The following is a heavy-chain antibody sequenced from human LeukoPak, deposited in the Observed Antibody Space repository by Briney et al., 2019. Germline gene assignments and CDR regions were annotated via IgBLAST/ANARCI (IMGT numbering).Heavy chain of an antibody. CDR3: ARGNYASS. CDR2: IKEDGSET. D-gene: IGHD3-16*01. CDR1: GFTFSAYW. Sequence: GGSLRLSCIASGFTFSAYWRNWVRQAPGKGLEWVANIKEDGSETYYVDSVKGRFTISRDNAKNSLYLQMNSLRAEDTAVYYCARGNYASSWGQGTLVTVSS. V-gene: IGHV3-7*03. J-gene: IGHJ5*02.